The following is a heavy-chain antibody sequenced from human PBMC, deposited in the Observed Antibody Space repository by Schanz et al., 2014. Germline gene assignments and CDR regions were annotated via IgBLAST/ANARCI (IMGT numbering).Heavy chain of an antibody. D-gene: IGHD6-19*01. CDR3: AKDLPAVAVAPLMTGLYDS. J-gene: IGHJ4*02. CDR1: GFTFSSYA. CDR2: ISYDGSNK. V-gene: IGHV3-30*04. Sequence: QVQLVESGGGVVQPGRSLRLSCAASGFTFSSYAMHWVRQAPGKGLEWVAVISYDGSNKYYADSVKGRFTISRDNSKNTLHLQMNSLRAEDTAVYHCAKDLPAVAVAPLMTGLYDSWGQGTLVTVSS.